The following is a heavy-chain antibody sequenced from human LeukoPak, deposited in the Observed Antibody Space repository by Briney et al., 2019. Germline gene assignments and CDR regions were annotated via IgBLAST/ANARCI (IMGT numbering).Heavy chain of an antibody. V-gene: IGHV3-23*01. CDR3: ASPGEERDWYFDL. J-gene: IGHJ2*01. D-gene: IGHD3-10*01. CDR2: ISGSGGST. Sequence: GGSLRLSCAASGFTFSSYGMSWVRQAPGKGLEWVSTISGSGGSTYYADSVKGRFTISRDNSKNTLYLQMNSLRAEDTAVYYCASPGEERDWYFDLWGRGTLVTVSS. CDR1: GFTFSSYG.